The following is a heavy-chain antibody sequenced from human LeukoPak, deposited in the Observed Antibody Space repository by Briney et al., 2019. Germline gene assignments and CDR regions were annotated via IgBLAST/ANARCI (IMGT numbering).Heavy chain of an antibody. CDR2: INPRGGSA. Sequence: ASVKVSCKASGYTSTKFFVDWVRQAPGQGPEWMGIINPRGGSASYAPKFQGRVTMTRDTSTSTVSMELSSLTSDDTAMYYRARSTHVEMATSRFFDLWGRGTLVTVSS. D-gene: IGHD5-24*01. CDR3: ARSTHVEMATSRFFDL. V-gene: IGHV1-46*01. CDR1: GYTSTKFF. J-gene: IGHJ2*01.